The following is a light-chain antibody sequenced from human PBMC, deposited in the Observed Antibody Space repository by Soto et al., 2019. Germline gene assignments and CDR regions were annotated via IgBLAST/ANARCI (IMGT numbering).Light chain of an antibody. CDR3: QQYGSSPRT. Sequence: IVLRQSPDTLSLSPGESTTLSCSASQSGRSSYLAWYQQTPGQTPRLLIYAASSRATGIPDRFSGSGSGTDFSLTISRLEAEDFAVYYCQQYGSSPRTFGQGTKVDIK. V-gene: IGKV3-20*01. CDR2: AAS. CDR1: QSGRSSY. J-gene: IGKJ1*01.